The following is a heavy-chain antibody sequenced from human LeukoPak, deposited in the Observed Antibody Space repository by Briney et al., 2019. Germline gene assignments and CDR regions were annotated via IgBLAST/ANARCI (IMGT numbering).Heavy chain of an antibody. D-gene: IGHD3-22*01. V-gene: IGHV4-31*03. J-gene: IGHJ4*02. CDR3: ARRGGGYYDSSGYADY. CDR1: GVSISSSSYY. CDR2: IYYSGST. Sequence: PSGTLSLTCTVSGVSISSSSYYWSWIRQHPGKGLEWIGYIYYSGSTYYNPSLKSRVTISVDTSKNQFSLKLSSVTAADTAVYYRARRGGGYYDSSGYADYWGQGTLVTVSS.